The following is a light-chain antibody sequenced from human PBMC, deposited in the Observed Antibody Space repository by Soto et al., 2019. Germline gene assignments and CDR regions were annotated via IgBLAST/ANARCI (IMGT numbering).Light chain of an antibody. J-gene: IGKJ1*01. Sequence: DIVMTQSPASLAVSLGERAAINCKSSQSVLYSSNNKNYLAWYQQKPGQPPKLLIYWASTRESGVPDRFSGSGSGTDSTLTISSLPAEDVAVYYCQQYYSTPWTFGQGTKLEIK. CDR1: QSVLYSSNNKNY. CDR3: QQYYSTPWT. CDR2: WAS. V-gene: IGKV4-1*01.